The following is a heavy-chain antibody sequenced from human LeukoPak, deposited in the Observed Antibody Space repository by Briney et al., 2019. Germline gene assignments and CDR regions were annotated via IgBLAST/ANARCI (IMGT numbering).Heavy chain of an antibody. CDR3: AREEDYSNSGYWYFDL. V-gene: IGHV4-34*01. Sequence: SETLSLTCAVYGGSFSGYYWSWIRQPPGKGLEWIGEINHSGSTNYNPSLKSRVTISVDTSRNQFSLKLSSVTAADTAVYYCAREEDYSNSGYWYFDLWGRGTLVTVSS. D-gene: IGHD4-11*01. J-gene: IGHJ2*01. CDR2: INHSGST. CDR1: GGSFSGYY.